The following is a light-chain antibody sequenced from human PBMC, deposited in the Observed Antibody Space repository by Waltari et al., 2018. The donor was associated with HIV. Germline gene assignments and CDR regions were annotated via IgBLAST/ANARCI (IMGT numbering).Light chain of an antibody. CDR2: SAS. CDR3: QQYYTYPWT. J-gene: IGKJ1*01. CDR1: QVISSS. Sequence: AIRMTQSPSSFSASTGDRVTITCRASQVISSSLAWYQQKPGKAPNLLIYSASTLQSGVPLRSSGSGSGTDFTLTISRLQSEDFATYYCQQYYTYPWTFGQGPRWNSN. V-gene: IGKV1-8*01.